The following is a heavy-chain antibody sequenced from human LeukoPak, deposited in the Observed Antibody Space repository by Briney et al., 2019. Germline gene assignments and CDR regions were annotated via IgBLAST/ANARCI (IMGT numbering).Heavy chain of an antibody. D-gene: IGHD6-13*01. CDR3: AKGLMSSWYTSFDS. Sequence: GGSLRLSCAASGFTFSNYGMHWVRQAPGKGLEWVALIWYDGSNKYYADSMKGRFTISRDNSKNTLYLEMSSLRAEDTAVYYCAKGLMSSWYTSFDSWGQGTLVSVSS. V-gene: IGHV3-33*06. J-gene: IGHJ5*01. CDR1: GFTFSNYG. CDR2: IWYDGSNK.